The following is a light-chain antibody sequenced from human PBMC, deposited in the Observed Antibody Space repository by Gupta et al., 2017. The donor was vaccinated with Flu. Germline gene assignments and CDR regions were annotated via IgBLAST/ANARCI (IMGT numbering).Light chain of an antibody. J-gene: IGLJ3*02. CDR2: EGD. V-gene: IGLV2-23*01. Sequence: QSALTQPASVSGSPGQSITISCTGPSSDVGNYNLVSWYQHHPGEAPKLMIYEGDKRPSGVSSRFSGSRSGNTASPTTSGLQAEDEADYYCCSHAGSTFGVLGGGTKLTVL. CDR1: SSDVGNYNL. CDR3: CSHAGSTFGV.